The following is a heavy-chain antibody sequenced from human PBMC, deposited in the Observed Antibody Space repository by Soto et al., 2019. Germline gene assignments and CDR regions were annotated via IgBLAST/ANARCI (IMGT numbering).Heavy chain of an antibody. V-gene: IGHV1-69*01. CDR1: GGTFSTYA. D-gene: IGHD2-2*01. CDR3: ARTQGAEFQLLYAFDI. J-gene: IGHJ3*02. CDR2: IIPMFGTA. Sequence: QVQLVQSGAEVRKPGSSVKVSCKASGGTFSTYAISWVRQAPGQGLEWMGGIIPMFGTAKYAQRLQGRFTIAADGSTSTAPMELTSLRSEDTALYFCARTQGAEFQLLYAFDIWGQGTMVTVSS.